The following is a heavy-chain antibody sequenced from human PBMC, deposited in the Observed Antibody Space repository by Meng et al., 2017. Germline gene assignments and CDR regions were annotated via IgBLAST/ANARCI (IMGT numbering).Heavy chain of an antibody. CDR1: GYSISSGYY. J-gene: IGHJ4*02. CDR2: IYHSGST. D-gene: IGHD3-10*01. CDR3: AREGVRGSGSYWDY. V-gene: IGHV4-38-2*02. Sequence: SETLSLTCTVSGYSISSGYYWGWIRQPPGKGLEWIGSIYHSGSTYYNPSLKSRVTISVDTSKNQFSLKLSSVTAADTATYYCAREGVRGSGSYWDYWGQGTLVTVSS.